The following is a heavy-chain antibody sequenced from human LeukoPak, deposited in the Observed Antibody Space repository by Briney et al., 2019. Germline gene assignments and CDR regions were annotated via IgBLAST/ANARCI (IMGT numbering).Heavy chain of an antibody. CDR1: GGTFSSYA. J-gene: IGHJ4*02. Sequence: ASVKVSCKASGGTFSSYAISWVRQAPGQGLEWMGGIIPIFGTANYAQKFQGRVTITADESTSTAYMELSSLRSEDTAVYYCARAAFYGGSWYFDSWGQGTLVTVSS. D-gene: IGHD4-23*01. V-gene: IGHV1-69*01. CDR3: ARAAFYGGSWYFDS. CDR2: IIPIFGTA.